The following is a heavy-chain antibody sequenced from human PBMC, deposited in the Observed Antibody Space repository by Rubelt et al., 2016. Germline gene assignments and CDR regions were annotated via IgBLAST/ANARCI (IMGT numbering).Heavy chain of an antibody. CDR2: ISAYNSNT. D-gene: IGHD3-3*01. CDR1: GYTFTSYG. V-gene: IGHV1-18*01. Sequence: QVQLVQSGAEVKKPGASVKVSCKASGYTFTSYGISWVRQAPGQGLEWMGWISAYNSNTNYAQKLQGIVTMTTETSTSTAYMELRSLRSEDTAVYYCARMVNDFWSGYHNWFDPWGQGTLVTVSS. CDR3: ARMVNDFWSGYHNWFDP. J-gene: IGHJ5*02.